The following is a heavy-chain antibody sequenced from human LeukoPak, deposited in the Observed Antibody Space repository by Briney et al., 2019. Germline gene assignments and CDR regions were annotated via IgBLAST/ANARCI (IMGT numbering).Heavy chain of an antibody. D-gene: IGHD2-15*01. Sequence: PSQTLSLTCTVSGGSISRGSYYWSWIRQPAGKGLEWIGRIYTSGSTNYNPSLKSRVTISVDTSKNQFSLKLSSVTAADTAVYYCARRANLGYCGGGSCYSPFDYWGQGTLVTVSS. CDR1: GGSISRGSYY. CDR2: IYTSGST. V-gene: IGHV4-61*02. J-gene: IGHJ4*02. CDR3: ARRANLGYCGGGSCYSPFDY.